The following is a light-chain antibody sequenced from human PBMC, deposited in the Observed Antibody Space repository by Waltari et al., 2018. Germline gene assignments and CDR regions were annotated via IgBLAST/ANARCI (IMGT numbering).Light chain of an antibody. CDR2: VVS. V-gene: IGLV2-23*02. CDR3: CSYAGSSTPVV. J-gene: IGLJ2*01. CDR1: SSDVGSYNL. Sequence: QSALTQPASVSGSPGQSITISCTGTSSDVGSYNLVSWYQQHPGKAPKLMIYVVSKRPSGVSHRCSGSKTGNTASLTISALQAEDEADYYCCSYAGSSTPVVFGGGTKLTVL.